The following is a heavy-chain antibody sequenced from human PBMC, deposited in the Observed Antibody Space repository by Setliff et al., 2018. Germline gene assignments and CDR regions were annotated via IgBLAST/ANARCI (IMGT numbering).Heavy chain of an antibody. CDR2: INHSGST. V-gene: IGHV4-34*01. Sequence: PSETLSLTCAVYGESFSGHYWSWIRQPPGKGLEWIGEINHSGSTNYNPSLKSRVTISVDTSKNQFSLKLSSVAAADTAVYYCARGFDVCGGGACYTDVPYYFDYWGLGTLVTVSS. CDR1: GESFSGHY. J-gene: IGHJ4*02. CDR3: ARGFDVCGGGACYTDVPYYFDY. D-gene: IGHD2-21*02.